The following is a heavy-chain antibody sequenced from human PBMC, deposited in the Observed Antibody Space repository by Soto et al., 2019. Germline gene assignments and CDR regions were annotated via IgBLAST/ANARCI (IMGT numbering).Heavy chain of an antibody. CDR1: GGSFSGYY. V-gene: IGHV4-59*08. CDR2: IYYSGGA. D-gene: IGHD6-19*01. Sequence: PSETLSLTCAVYGGSFSGYYWSWIRQPPGKGLEWIGYIYYSGGADYNPSLQSRVTISVDTSKTHLSLRLSSVTAADTAVYYCARQVQFHYYMDVWGKGTTVTVSS. J-gene: IGHJ6*03. CDR3: ARQVQFHYYMDV.